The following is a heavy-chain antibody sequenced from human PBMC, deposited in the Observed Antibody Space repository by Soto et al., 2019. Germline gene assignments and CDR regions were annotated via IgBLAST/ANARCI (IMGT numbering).Heavy chain of an antibody. CDR2: VIPIFGTT. CDR1: GGTFSSYT. CDR3: ASSQCGSSSLDIYYYYYYGMDV. Sequence: GASVKVSCKASGGTFSSYTISWVRQAPGQGLEWMGRVIPIFGTTKYAQKFQGRVTITADESTSTGYMELRSLRSEDTTVDYCASSQCGSSSLDIYYYYYYGMDVWGQGTTVTVSS. D-gene: IGHD2-2*01. J-gene: IGHJ6*02. V-gene: IGHV1-69*13.